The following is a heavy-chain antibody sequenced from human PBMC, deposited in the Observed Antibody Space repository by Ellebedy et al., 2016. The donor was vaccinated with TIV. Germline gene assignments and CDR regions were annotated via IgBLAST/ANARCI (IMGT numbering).Heavy chain of an antibody. CDR1: GGSISSSSYY. V-gene: IGHV4-39*07. CDR3: AKWNGDWNAYDV. CDR2: IYYSGTT. J-gene: IGHJ3*01. Sequence: SETLSLTCTVSGGSISSSSYYWGWIRQPPGKGLEWIGSIYYSGTTNYSPSLKSRVTMSVDTSKSQFSLGLTSVTAADTAVYYCAKWNGDWNAYDVWGQGTMVTVSS. D-gene: IGHD1-1*01.